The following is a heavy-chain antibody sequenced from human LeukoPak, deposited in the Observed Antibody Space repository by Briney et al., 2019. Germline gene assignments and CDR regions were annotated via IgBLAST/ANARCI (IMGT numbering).Heavy chain of an antibody. CDR3: ARRKYSSSWYVDY. Sequence: GESLKISCEASGYSFANYWISWVRQMPGKGLEWMGSIDPSGSYTNHSPSFQGHVTISADRSVSTTYLQWSSLEASDTAMYYCARRKYSSSWYVDYWGQGTLVTVSS. CDR2: IDPSGSYT. CDR1: GYSFANYW. D-gene: IGHD6-13*01. J-gene: IGHJ4*02. V-gene: IGHV5-10-1*01.